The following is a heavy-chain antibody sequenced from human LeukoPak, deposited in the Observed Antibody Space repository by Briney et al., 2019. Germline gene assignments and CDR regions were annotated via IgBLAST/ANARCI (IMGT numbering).Heavy chain of an antibody. CDR1: GGTFSSYA. CDR2: IIPILGIA. CDR3: ARGPYYYDSSGYYYVGYFDY. V-gene: IGHV1-69*04. J-gene: IGHJ4*02. Sequence: SVKVSCKASGGTFSSYAISWVRQAPGQGLEWMGRIIPILGIANYAQKFQGRVTITADKFTSTAYMELSSLRSEDTAVYYCARGPYYYDSSGYYYVGYFDYWGQGTLVTVSS. D-gene: IGHD3-22*01.